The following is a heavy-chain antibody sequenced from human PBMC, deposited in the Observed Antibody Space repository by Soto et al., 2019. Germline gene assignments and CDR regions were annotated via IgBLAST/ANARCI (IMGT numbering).Heavy chain of an antibody. J-gene: IGHJ4*02. Sequence: QVQLVQSGAEVKKPGASVKVSCKASGYTFTSYDINWVRQATGQGLEWMGWMNPNSGNTGYAQKFQGRVTMTRNTSISTAYMELSSLRSEDTAVYYWATTRTGGMAARPDGFDYWGQGTLVTVSS. CDR3: ATTRTGGMAARPDGFDY. V-gene: IGHV1-8*01. CDR1: GYTFTSYD. CDR2: MNPNSGNT. D-gene: IGHD6-6*01.